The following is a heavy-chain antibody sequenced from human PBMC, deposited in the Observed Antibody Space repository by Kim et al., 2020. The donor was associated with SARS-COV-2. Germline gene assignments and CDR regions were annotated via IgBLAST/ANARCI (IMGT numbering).Heavy chain of an antibody. D-gene: IGHD6-13*01. CDR1: GFTFSSYA. J-gene: IGHJ6*02. CDR2: ISYDGSNK. V-gene: IGHV3-30*04. Sequence: GGSLRLSCAASGFTFSSYAMHWVRQAPGKGLEWVAVISYDGSNKYYADSVKGRFTISRDNSKNTLYLQMNSLRAEDTAVYYCARASRGSSSWYPTNYYYYGMDVWGQGTTVTVSS. CDR3: ARASRGSSSWYPTNYYYYGMDV.